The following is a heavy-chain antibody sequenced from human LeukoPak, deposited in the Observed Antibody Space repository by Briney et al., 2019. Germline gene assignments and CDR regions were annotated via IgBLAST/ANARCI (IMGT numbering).Heavy chain of an antibody. Sequence: SETLSLTCAVSGGSISSGGYSWSWIRQPPGKGLEWIGYIYHSGSTYYNPSLKSRVTISVDRSKNQFSLKLSSVTAADTAVYYCASYGGGAFDIWGQGTMVTVSS. CDR3: ASYGGGAFDI. J-gene: IGHJ3*02. V-gene: IGHV4-30-2*01. CDR2: IYHSGST. CDR1: GGSISSGGYS. D-gene: IGHD4-17*01.